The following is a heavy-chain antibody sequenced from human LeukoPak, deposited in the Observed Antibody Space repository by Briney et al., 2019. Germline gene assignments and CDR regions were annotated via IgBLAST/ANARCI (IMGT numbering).Heavy chain of an antibody. V-gene: IGHV3-23*01. J-gene: IGHJ4*02. CDR2: ISGSGGST. D-gene: IGHD3-22*01. CDR1: RFTFSTYG. CDR3: AKDGYYVPIVY. Sequence: GGSLRLSCAASRFTFSTYGMSWVRQAPGKGLEWVSSISGSGGSTYYADSVKGRFTISRDNSKNTLYLQMNSLRAEDTAVYYCAKDGYYVPIVYWGQGTLVTVSS.